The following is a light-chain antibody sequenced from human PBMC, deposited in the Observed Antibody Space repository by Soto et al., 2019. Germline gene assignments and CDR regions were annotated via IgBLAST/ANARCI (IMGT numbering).Light chain of an antibody. CDR1: QSISSN. V-gene: IGKV3-15*01. CDR3: QQFHNWPPYT. Sequence: EVLMTQSPATLSVSPGERVTLSCRASQSISSNLAWYQQKPGQAPRLLIYGASTRATGVPARFSGSGSGTAFTLTISSLQSEDFAVYYCQQFHNWPPYTFGQGTKVDIK. J-gene: IGKJ2*01. CDR2: GAS.